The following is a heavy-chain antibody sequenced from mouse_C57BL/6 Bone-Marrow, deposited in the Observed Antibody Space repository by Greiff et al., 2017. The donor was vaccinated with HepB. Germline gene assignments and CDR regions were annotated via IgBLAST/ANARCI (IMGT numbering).Heavy chain of an antibody. CDR1: GFTFSSYA. V-gene: IGHV5-4*01. CDR2: ISDGGSYT. CDR3: ARDGSSSWFAY. J-gene: IGHJ3*01. D-gene: IGHD1-1*01. Sequence: DVQLQESGGGLVKPGGSLKLSCAASGFTFSSYAMSWVRQTPGKRLEWVATISDGGSYTYYPDNVKGRFTISRDNAKNNLYLQMSHLKSEDTAMYYCARDGSSSWFAYWGQGTLVTVSA.